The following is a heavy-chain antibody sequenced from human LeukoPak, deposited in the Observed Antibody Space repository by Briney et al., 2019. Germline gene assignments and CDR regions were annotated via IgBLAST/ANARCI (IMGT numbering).Heavy chain of an antibody. CDR2: ISGSGGST. D-gene: IGHD2-2*01. CDR1: GFTFSSYA. Sequence: PGGSLRLSCAASGFTFSSYAMSWVRQAPGKGLEWVSAISGSGGSTYYADSVKGRFTISRDNSKNTLYLQMNSLRAEDTAVYYCAKVVGGCSSTSCYRFNPDAFDIWGQGTMVTVSS. V-gene: IGHV3-23*01. J-gene: IGHJ3*02. CDR3: AKVVGGCSSTSCYRFNPDAFDI.